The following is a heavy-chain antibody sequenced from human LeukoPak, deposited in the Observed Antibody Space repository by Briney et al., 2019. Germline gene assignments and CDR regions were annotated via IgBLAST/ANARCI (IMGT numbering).Heavy chain of an antibody. CDR3: ARLGDYDFWSGVSYYFDY. D-gene: IGHD3-3*01. CDR2: IYPGDSDT. Sequence: GESLKISCKGSGYSFTSYWIGWVRQMPGKGLEWMGIIYPGDSDTRYSPSFQGQVTISADKSISTAYLQWSSLKASDTAMYYCARLGDYDFWSGVSYYFDYWGQGTLVTVSS. V-gene: IGHV5-51*01. CDR1: GYSFTSYW. J-gene: IGHJ4*02.